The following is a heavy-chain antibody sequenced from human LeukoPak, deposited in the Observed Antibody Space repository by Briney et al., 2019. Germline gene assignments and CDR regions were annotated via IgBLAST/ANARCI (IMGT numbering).Heavy chain of an antibody. CDR3: ARSRGQIAARSDY. Sequence: SETLSLTCAVYGGSFSGYYWSWIRQPPGKGLEWIGEINHSGSTNYNPSLKSRVTISVDTSKNQFSLKLSSVTAADTAVYYCARSRGQIAARSDYWGQGTLVTVSS. CDR1: GGSFSGYY. J-gene: IGHJ4*02. V-gene: IGHV4-34*01. CDR2: INHSGST. D-gene: IGHD6-6*01.